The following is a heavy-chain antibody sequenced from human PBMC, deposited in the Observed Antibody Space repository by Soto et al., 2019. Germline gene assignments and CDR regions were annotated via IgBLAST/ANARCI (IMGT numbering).Heavy chain of an antibody. CDR3: ARGIAVAGSFQQ. CDR1: GYTFTSYA. CDR2: INAGNGNT. Sequence: QVQLVQSGAEVKKPGASVKVSCKASGYTFTSYAMHWVRQAPGQRLEWMGWINAGNGNTKYSQKFQGRVTITRDTSASTADMELSSLRSEDTAVYYCARGIAVAGSFQQWGQGTLVTVSS. D-gene: IGHD6-19*01. V-gene: IGHV1-3*01. J-gene: IGHJ1*01.